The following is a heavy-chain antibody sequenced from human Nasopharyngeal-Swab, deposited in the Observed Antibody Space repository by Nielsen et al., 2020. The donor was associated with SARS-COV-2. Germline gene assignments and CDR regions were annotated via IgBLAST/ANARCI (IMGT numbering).Heavy chain of an antibody. J-gene: IGHJ6*02. CDR2: ISSSSSYI. D-gene: IGHD2-2*02. V-gene: IGHV3-21*01. CDR3: ARGGYCSSTSCDTHYYYGMDV. CDR1: GFTSSSYS. Sequence: GGSLRLSCAASGFTSSSYSMNWVRQAPGKGLEWVSSISSSSSYIYYADSVKGRFTISRDNAKNSLYLQMNSLRGEDTAVYYCARGGYCSSTSCDTHYYYGMDVWGQGTTVTVSS.